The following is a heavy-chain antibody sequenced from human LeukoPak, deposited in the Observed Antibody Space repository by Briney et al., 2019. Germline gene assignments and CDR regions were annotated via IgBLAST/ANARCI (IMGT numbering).Heavy chain of an antibody. CDR1: GFTFSNAW. J-gene: IGHJ4*02. V-gene: IGHV3-23*01. CDR3: AKVYPYSNRDY. D-gene: IGHD4-11*01. CDR2: ISGSGGST. Sequence: PGGSLRLSCAASGFTFSNAWMNWVRQAPGKGLEWVSAISGSGGSTYYADSVKGRFTISRDNSKNTLYLQMNSLRAEDTAVYYCAKVYPYSNRDYWGQGTLVTVSS.